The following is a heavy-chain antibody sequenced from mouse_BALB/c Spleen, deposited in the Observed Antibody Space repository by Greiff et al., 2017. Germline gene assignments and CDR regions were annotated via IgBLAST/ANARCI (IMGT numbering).Heavy chain of an antibody. D-gene: IGHD1-1*01. CDR2: IWSDGST. CDR1: GFSLTSYG. J-gene: IGHJ4*01. V-gene: IGHV2-6-2*01. CDR3: ARNYVGYYAMDY. Sequence: QVQLKQSGPDLVAPSQSLSITCTVSGFSLTSYGVHWVRQPPGKGLEWLVVIWSDGSTTYNSALKSRLSISKDNSKSQVFLKMNSLQTDDTAMYYCARNYVGYYAMDYWGQGTSVTVSS.